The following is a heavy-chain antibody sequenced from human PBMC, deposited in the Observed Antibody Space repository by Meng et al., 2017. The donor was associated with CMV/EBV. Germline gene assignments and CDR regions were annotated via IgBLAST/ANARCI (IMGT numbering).Heavy chain of an antibody. CDR3: AKDKGGGLDY. CDR2: ISWDGGST. V-gene: IGHV3-43*01. CDR1: GFTFDDYT. Sequence: GESLKISCAASGFTFDDYTMHWVRQAPGKGLEWVSLISWDGGSTYYADSVKGRLTISRDNSKNSLYLQMNSLRTEDTALYYCAKDKGGGLDYWGQGTLVTVSS. J-gene: IGHJ4*02.